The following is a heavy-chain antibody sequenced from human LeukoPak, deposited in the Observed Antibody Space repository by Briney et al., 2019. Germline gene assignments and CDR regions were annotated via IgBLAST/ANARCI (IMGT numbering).Heavy chain of an antibody. CDR1: GFTFGSYG. J-gene: IGHJ1*01. Sequence: GGSLRLSCAASGFTFGSYGMSWARQAPGKGLEWVSFITPNADRTSYADSVEGRFTISRDNPRNTLYMQMNSLRDEDTAVYYCAIMHGYYDGSGYWVQWGQGTLVTVSS. V-gene: IGHV3-23*01. D-gene: IGHD3-22*01. CDR2: ITPNADRT. CDR3: AIMHGYYDGSGYWVQ.